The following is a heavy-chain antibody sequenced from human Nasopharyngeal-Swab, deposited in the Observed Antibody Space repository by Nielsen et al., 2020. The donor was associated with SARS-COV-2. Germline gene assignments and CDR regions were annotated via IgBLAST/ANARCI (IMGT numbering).Heavy chain of an antibody. CDR2: ISAYNGDT. D-gene: IGHD3-10*01. CDR3: ARRAYGSGSYYGREAPIDY. Sequence: ASVKVSCKASGYIFSTFGITWVRQAPGQGPEWMGWISAYNGDTNYAQKVQGRVTMTTDTSTSTAYMELSSLRSEDTAVYYCARRAYGSGSYYGREAPIDYWGQGTLVTVSS. J-gene: IGHJ4*02. CDR1: GYIFSTFG. V-gene: IGHV1-18*01.